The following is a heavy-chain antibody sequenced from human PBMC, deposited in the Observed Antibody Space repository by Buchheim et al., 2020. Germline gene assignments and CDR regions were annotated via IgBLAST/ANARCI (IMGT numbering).Heavy chain of an antibody. CDR1: GYSFTGAY. CDR3: ARRVRDSSGYNFDF. D-gene: IGHD5-24*01. V-gene: IGHV5-51*01. CDR2: IYPGDSYT. Sequence: EVQLVQSGAEVKRPGESLRISCQGSGYSFTGAYIAWVRQMPGKGLEWMGLIYPGDSYTKYRPSFEGLVTMSVDKSIRTAYLQWRSLRTSDTAIYYCARRVRDSSGYNFDFWGQGTL. J-gene: IGHJ4*02.